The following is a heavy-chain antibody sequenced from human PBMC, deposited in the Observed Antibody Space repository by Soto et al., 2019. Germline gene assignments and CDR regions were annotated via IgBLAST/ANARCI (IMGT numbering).Heavy chain of an antibody. CDR2: INPSAGST. J-gene: IGHJ4*02. CDR1: GYTFTSYY. CDR3: TRGPLYNLKPFDY. Sequence: ASVMVSCKESGYTFTSYYMQWVRQAPGQGLEWMGMINPSAGSTSYAQKFQGRGTMTRXTSXSXXXMXLSILRSEDTAVHCCTRGPLYNLKPFDYWGQ. D-gene: IGHD1-20*01. V-gene: IGHV1-46*01.